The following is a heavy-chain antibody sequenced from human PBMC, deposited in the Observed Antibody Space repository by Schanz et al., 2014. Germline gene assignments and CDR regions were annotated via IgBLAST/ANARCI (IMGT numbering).Heavy chain of an antibody. CDR2: IKQDESER. J-gene: IGHJ4*02. CDR3: ARDKGGYYPDDY. Sequence: EVQLVESGGGLVQPGGSLRLSCAASGFTFSTYWMSWVRQAPGKGLVWMANIKQDESERSYVDSVKGRFVIPRDNAKNSLSLQMNSLRAEDTAVYYSARDKGGYYPDDYWGQGTLVTVSS. D-gene: IGHD3-3*01. CDR1: GFTFSTYW. V-gene: IGHV3-7*01.